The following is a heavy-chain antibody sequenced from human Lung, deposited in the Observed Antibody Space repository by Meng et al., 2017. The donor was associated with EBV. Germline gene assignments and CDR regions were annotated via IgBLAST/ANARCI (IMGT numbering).Heavy chain of an antibody. V-gene: IGHV4-30-4*02. J-gene: IGHJ4*02. Sequence: QLPLQESGPGLVKPSDTLSLTCTVSGGPISSDGYYWSWIRQPPGKGLEWIGYIYYSGSTYYNPSLKSRVTISVDTSKNQFSLKLSSVTAADTAVYYCAREWCSGGSCYPDYWGQGTLVTVSS. D-gene: IGHD2-15*01. CDR3: AREWCSGGSCYPDY. CDR2: IYYSGST. CDR1: GGPISSDGYY.